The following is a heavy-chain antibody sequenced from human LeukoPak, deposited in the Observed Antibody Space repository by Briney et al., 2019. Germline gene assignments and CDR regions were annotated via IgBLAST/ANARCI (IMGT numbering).Heavy chain of an antibody. D-gene: IGHD3-16*01. CDR1: GFIFSAYI. CDR3: TREGGEGDYTAFDI. V-gene: IGHV3-72*01. CDR2: IRKKERRYTT. Sequence: GGSLRLSCGASGFIFSAYIMDWVRQAPGKGLEWIARIRKKERRYTTEYAASVKGRFVVSRDDSKDSMFLQMNSLETEDTAVYYCTREGGEGDYTAFDIWGQGTIVTVSS. J-gene: IGHJ3*02.